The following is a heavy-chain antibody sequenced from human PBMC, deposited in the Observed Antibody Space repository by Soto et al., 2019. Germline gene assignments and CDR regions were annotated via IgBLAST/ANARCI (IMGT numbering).Heavy chain of an antibody. D-gene: IGHD2-15*01. CDR1: GYTFTSYG. CDR3: VVAAQPYYFDY. CDR2: ISAYNGNT. Sequence: ASVKVSCKASGYTFTSYGISWVRQAPGQGLEWMGWISAYNGNTNYAQKLQGRVTMTTDTSTSTAYMELRSLRSDDTAVYYCVVAAQPYYFDYSGQGTLVTVSS. J-gene: IGHJ4*02. V-gene: IGHV1-18*01.